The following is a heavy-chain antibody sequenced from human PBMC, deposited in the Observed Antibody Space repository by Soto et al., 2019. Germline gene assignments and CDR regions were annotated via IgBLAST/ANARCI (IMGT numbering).Heavy chain of an antibody. CDR2: IYPTDSDT. Sequence: GESLKISCKCSGYRFTSYWIGWVRQMPGKGLEWMGIIYPTDSDTRYSPSFQGQVTISVDKSINTAYLQWSSLKASDTAMYYCTRLAAAGPGDYYYYGMDVWGQGTTVTVSS. J-gene: IGHJ6*02. CDR3: TRLAAAGPGDYYYYGMDV. V-gene: IGHV5-51*01. D-gene: IGHD6-25*01. CDR1: GYRFTSYW.